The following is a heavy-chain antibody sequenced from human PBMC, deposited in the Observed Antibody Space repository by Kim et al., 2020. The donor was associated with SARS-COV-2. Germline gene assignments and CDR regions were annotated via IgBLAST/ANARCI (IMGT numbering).Heavy chain of an antibody. J-gene: IGHJ4*02. CDR2: IKQDGSEK. V-gene: IGHV3-7*03. Sequence: GGSLRLSCAASGFTFSSYWMSWVRQAPGKGLEWVANIKQDGSEKYYVDSVKGRFTISRDNAKNSLYLQMNSLRAEDTAVYYCARDVEWEPWNVFDYWGQGPLVTVSS. D-gene: IGHD1-26*01. CDR3: ARDVEWEPWNVFDY. CDR1: GFTFSSYW.